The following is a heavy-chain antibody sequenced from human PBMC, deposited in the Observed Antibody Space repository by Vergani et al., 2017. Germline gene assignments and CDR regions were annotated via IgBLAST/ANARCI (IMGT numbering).Heavy chain of an antibody. J-gene: IGHJ4*02. V-gene: IGHV4-61*02. CDR3: ARSSPYCTSGSCPAI. CDR2: IHTGGST. D-gene: IGHD2-15*01. CDR1: GESIRSGSHY. Sequence: QVKLQESGPGLLKPSQTLSLTCTVSGESIRSGSHYWSWIRQPAGKGPEWIGHIHTGGSTDLNPSFKSRVSISVDTSKSQFSLNLNSVTVADTAVDYCARSSPYCTSGSCPAIWGQGTLVTVSS.